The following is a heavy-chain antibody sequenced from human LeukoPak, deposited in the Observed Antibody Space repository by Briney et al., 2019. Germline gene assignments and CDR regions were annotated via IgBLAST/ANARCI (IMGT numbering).Heavy chain of an antibody. CDR2: IYPGDSDT. D-gene: IGHD3-22*01. J-gene: IGHJ6*02. V-gene: IGHV5-51*01. Sequence: GESLKISCKGSGYSFISYWIGWVRQMPGQGLEWMGIIYPGDSDTTYNPSFQGQVTISADKSISTAYLQWSSLKASDTAMYYCARYKYYYDSSGYYYYGMDVWGQGTTVTVSS. CDR1: GYSFISYW. CDR3: ARYKYYYDSSGYYYYGMDV.